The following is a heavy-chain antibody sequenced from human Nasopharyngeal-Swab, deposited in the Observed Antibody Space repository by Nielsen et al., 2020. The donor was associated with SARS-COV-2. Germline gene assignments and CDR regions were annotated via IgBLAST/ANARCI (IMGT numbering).Heavy chain of an antibody. CDR1: GFIFGDYA. CDR3: AKPFWSGYYSGDSFDF. D-gene: IGHD3-3*01. Sequence: GGSLRLSCVASGFIFGDYAMHWVRQAPGKGLEWVSLISGDGDSASYRDSVKGRFTISRENNKNSLYLQMNSLTVEDTALYYCAKPFWSGYYSGDSFDFWGQGTMVTVSS. J-gene: IGHJ3*01. CDR2: ISGDGDSA. V-gene: IGHV3-43*02.